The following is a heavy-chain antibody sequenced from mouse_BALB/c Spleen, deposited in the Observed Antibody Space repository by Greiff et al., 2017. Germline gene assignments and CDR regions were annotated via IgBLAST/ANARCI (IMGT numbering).Heavy chain of an antibody. CDR2: ISDGGSYT. CDR1: GFTFSDYY. V-gene: IGHV5-4*02. CDR3: ARGRREYFDY. Sequence: EVQVVESGGGLVKPGGSLKLSCAASGFTFSDYYMYWVRQTPEKRLEWVATISDGGSYTYYPDSVKGRFTISRDNAKNNLYLQMSSLKSEDTAMYYCARGRREYFDYWGQGTTLTVSS. J-gene: IGHJ2*01.